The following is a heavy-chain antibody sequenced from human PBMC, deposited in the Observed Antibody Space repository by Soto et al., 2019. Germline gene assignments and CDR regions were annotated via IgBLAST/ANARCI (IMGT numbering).Heavy chain of an antibody. J-gene: IGHJ4*02. D-gene: IGHD3-10*01. Sequence: SETLSLTCTVSGGSVISGDYYWSWIRQPPGKGLEWIGYIYYSGSTYYNPSLKSRVSISVDTSNSQFSLKLSSVTAADTAVYYCATFGVIGEPFQNWGQGTAVTSPQ. V-gene: IGHV4-30-4*01. CDR2: IYYSGST. CDR1: GGSVISGDYY. CDR3: ATFGVIGEPFQN.